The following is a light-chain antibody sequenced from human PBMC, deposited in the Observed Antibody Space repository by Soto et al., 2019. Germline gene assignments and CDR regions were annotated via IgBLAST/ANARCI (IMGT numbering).Light chain of an antibody. CDR3: STWV. Sequence: QSVLTQEASVSGTVGQKVTLSCTGNTNNVGSYAVGWYQQIFHGTPKTVMFGYSLPSGIPVRFSGSESGTTPSLTISGLWPEDGGDYYLSTWVFGGGTKLTVL. J-gene: IGLJ3*02. CDR2: GY. V-gene: IGLV1-36*01. CDR1: TNNVGSYA.